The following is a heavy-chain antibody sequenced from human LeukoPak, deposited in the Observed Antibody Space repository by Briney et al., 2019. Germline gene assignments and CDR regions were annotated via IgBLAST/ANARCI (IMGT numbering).Heavy chain of an antibody. J-gene: IGHJ6*03. Sequence: GGSLRLSCAASGFTFSNDIMSWVRQAPGKGLEWVSAIGGSGDTMYYADSVRGRFTISRDNSKNTVYLQMNSLRAEDTAVYYCAKLSSSTLSHYYYYMDVWGKGTTVTVSS. CDR3: AKLSSSTLSHYYYYMDV. CDR1: GFTFSNDI. V-gene: IGHV3-23*01. CDR2: IGGSGDTM. D-gene: IGHD2-2*01.